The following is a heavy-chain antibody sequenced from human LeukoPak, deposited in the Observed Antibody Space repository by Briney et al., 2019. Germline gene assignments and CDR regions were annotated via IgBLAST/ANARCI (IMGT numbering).Heavy chain of an antibody. CDR1: GFTFGTYA. V-gene: IGHV3-23*01. Sequence: PGRSLRLSCAASGFTFGTYAMNWVRQAPGRGLEWVSGISGSAGLTYYADSVKGRFTISRDNSKNMVFLQMNSLRAEDTAVYYCVKDGTWIFNYNFDYWGQGTLVTVSA. CDR3: VKDGTWIFNYNFDY. J-gene: IGHJ4*02. CDR2: ISGSAGLT. D-gene: IGHD4-11*01.